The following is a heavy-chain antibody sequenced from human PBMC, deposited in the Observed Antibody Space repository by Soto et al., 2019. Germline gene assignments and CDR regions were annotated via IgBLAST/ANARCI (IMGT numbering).Heavy chain of an antibody. D-gene: IGHD2-21*02. CDR1: GAFISSGYYY. Sequence: SETLSLTCTVSGAFISSGYYYWSWIRPPPGKGLGWIGYTYYIGSTYYNPSLKSRVTISVDTSKNQFSLKLCSVTAEDTAVYFCARGALDCGDRYFDYWGQGTLVTVSS. V-gene: IGHV4-30-4*01. CDR3: ARGALDCGDRYFDY. J-gene: IGHJ4*02. CDR2: TYYIGST.